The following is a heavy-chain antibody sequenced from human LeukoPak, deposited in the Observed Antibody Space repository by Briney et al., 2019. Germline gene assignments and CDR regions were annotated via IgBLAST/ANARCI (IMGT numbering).Heavy chain of an antibody. Sequence: NLRETLSLTCTVSGVSISSSNSYWGWIRQPPGKGLEGIGSIYYSGNTYYNSSLKSRVTISVDTSKNQFSLKLSSVTAAETAVYYCARGGSGHVLRFLEWLYSFDYWGQGTLVTVSS. V-gene: IGHV4-39*07. CDR1: GVSISSSNSY. D-gene: IGHD3-3*01. CDR2: IYYSGNT. J-gene: IGHJ4*02. CDR3: ARGGSGHVLRFLEWLYSFDY.